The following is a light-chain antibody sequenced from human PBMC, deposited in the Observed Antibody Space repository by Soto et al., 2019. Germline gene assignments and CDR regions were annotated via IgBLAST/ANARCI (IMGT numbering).Light chain of an antibody. J-gene: IGLJ2*01. CDR1: SSDVGKYNF. V-gene: IGLV2-8*01. CDR3: TSYAGISIPVV. CDR2: DVT. Sequence: QSVLTQPPSASGAPGQSVTISCTGASSDVGKYNFVSWYQQHPGKAPKLMIYDVTERPSGVPDRFSGSKSGNTASLTVSGLQAEDGADYYCTSYAGISIPVVFGVGTKVTVL.